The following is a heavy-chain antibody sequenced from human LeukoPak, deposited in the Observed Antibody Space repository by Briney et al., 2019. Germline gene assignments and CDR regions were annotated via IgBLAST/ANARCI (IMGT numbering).Heavy chain of an antibody. CDR2: IYSGGST. CDR3: ARDYYDSSEGWYWYFDL. V-gene: IGHV3-66*01. J-gene: IGHJ2*01. CDR1: GFTVSSNY. Sequence: GGSLRLSCAASGFTVSSNYMSWVRQAPGKGLEWVSVIYSGGSTYYADSVKGRFTISRDNSKNTLYLQMNSLRAEDTAAYYCARDYYDSSEGWYWYFDLWGRGTLVTVSS. D-gene: IGHD3-22*01.